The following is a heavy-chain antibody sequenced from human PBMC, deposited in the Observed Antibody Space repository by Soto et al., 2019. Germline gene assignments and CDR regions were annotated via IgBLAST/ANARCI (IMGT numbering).Heavy chain of an antibody. V-gene: IGHV4-34*01. D-gene: IGHD5-18*01. CDR2: INHSGST. CDR3: ASGRAEKRGYSYGRPKYYGMDA. J-gene: IGHJ6*02. CDR1: GGSFSGYY. Sequence: PSETLSLTCAVYGGSFSGYYWSWIRQPPGKGLEWIGEINHSGSTNYNPSLKSRVTISVDTSKNQFSLKLSSVTAADTAVYYCASGRAEKRGYSYGRPKYYGMDAWGQGTTVTVSS.